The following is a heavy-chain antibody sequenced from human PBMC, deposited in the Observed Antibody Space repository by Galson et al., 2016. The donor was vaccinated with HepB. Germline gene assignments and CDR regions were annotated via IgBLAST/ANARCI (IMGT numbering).Heavy chain of an antibody. CDR3: AKDIGYYDFWSGYAPRNYYYGMDV. V-gene: IGHV3-9*01. J-gene: IGHJ6*02. Sequence: SLRLSCAASGFTVDDFAMHWVRQAPGKGLEWVSGISWNSGNVDYAGSVKGRFAISRDNAKNSLYLQMNSLRAEDTALYYCAKDIGYYDFWSGYAPRNYYYGMDVWGQGTTVTVSS. CDR2: ISWNSGNV. CDR1: GFTVDDFA. D-gene: IGHD3-3*01.